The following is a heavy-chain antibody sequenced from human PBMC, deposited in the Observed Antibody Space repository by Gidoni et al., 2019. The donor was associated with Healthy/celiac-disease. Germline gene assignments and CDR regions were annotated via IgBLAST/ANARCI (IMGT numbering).Heavy chain of an antibody. CDR2: LTPFNGNT. D-gene: IGHD2-2*01. CDR1: GYTFTYRY. V-gene: IGHV1-45*02. J-gene: IGHJ3*02. CDR3: ATSAPEMGDAFDI. Sequence: QMQLVQSGAEVKKTGSSVKVSCKASGYTFTYRYLHWVRQAPGQALEWMGWLTPFNGNTNYAQKFQDRVTITRDRSVSTAYMELSSLRSEDTAMYYCATSAPEMGDAFDIWGQGTVVTVSS.